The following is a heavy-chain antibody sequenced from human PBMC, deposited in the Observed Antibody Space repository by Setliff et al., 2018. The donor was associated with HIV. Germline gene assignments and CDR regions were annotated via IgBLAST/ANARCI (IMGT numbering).Heavy chain of an antibody. CDR2: IYYHGST. J-gene: IGHJ5*02. D-gene: IGHD3-22*01. V-gene: IGHV4-39*01. Sequence: PSETLSLTCTVSGGSISSTNYFWGWIRQPPGKGLEWIGTIYYHGSTYYNPSLKSRVTISVDTSKNQFSLKLRSLTATDTAIYHCARSMRYFYDTSGFSWFDPWGQGTLVTVSS. CDR1: GGSISSTNYF. CDR3: ARSMRYFYDTSGFSWFDP.